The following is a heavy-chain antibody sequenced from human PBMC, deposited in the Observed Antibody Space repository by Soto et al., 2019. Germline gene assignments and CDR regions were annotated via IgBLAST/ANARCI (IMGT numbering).Heavy chain of an antibody. D-gene: IGHD5-18*01. V-gene: IGHV4-39*01. CDR1: GGSISSSSYY. CDR2: IYYSGST. J-gene: IGHJ6*02. Sequence: SETLSLTCTVSGGSISSSSYYWGWIRQPPGKGLEWIGSIYYSGSTYYNPSLKSRVTISVDTSKNQFSLKLSSVTAADTAVYYCARSSTAMQYYYYYYGMDVWGQGTTVTVSS. CDR3: ARSSTAMQYYYYYYGMDV.